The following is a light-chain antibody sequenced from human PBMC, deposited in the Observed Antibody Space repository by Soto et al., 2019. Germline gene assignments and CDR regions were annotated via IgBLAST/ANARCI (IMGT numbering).Light chain of an antibody. CDR2: GAS. Sequence: EVGLTKSPGTLSLSPGERATLSCRASQSVSSSFLAWYQQKPGQAPRLLIYGASSRATGIPDRFSGSGSGTDFTLTISRLEPEDFAVYYCQQYGSSPLTFGGGTKVDI. CDR1: QSVSSSF. CDR3: QQYGSSPLT. J-gene: IGKJ4*01. V-gene: IGKV3-20*01.